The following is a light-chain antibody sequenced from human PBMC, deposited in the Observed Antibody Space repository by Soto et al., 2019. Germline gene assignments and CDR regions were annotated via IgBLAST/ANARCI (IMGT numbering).Light chain of an antibody. CDR2: EVS. Sequence: QAALTRPPSAPGSPGQSVTISCTGASSDVGGYNYVSWYQQHPGKAPKLMIYEVSKRPSGVPDRFSGSKSGNTASLTVSGLQAEDEADYYCISYAGSNNFGVFGPGTQVTVL. CDR3: ISYAGSNNFGV. CDR1: SSDVGGYNY. J-gene: IGLJ1*01. V-gene: IGLV2-8*01.